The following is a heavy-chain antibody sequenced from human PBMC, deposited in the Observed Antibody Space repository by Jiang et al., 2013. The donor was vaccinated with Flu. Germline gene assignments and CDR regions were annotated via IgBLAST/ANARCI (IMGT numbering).Heavy chain of an antibody. CDR2: IYYSGST. V-gene: IGHV4-39*01. J-gene: IGHJ4*02. Sequence: GSGLVKPSETLSLTCTVSGGSISSSSYYWGWIRQPPGKGLEWIGSIYYSGSTYYNPSLKSRVTISVDTSKNQFSLKLSSVTAADTAVYYCARLPYTFSPPSFTGDDYWGQGALVTVSS. CDR1: GGSISSSSYY. D-gene: IGHD1-26*01. CDR3: ARLPYTFSPPSFTGDDY.